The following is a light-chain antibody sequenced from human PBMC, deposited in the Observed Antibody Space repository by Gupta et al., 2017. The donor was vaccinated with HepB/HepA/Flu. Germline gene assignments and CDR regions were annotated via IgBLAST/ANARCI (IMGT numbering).Light chain of an antibody. J-gene: IGKJ5*01. V-gene: IGKV1-33*01. CDR3: QQDATLPMT. Sequence: DIQMTQSPSSLSASVGDRVTVTCQASQDISNYLNWYQQKPGKAPKLLIYDASKLETGVPSRFSGSGSGTDFIFTISSLQPEDFATYYCQQDATLPMTFGQGTRLDIK. CDR1: QDISNY. CDR2: DAS.